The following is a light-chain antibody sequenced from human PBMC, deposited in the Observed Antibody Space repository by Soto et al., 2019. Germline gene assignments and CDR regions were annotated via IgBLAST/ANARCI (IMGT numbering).Light chain of an antibody. J-gene: IGLJ1*01. CDR1: SSDVGSYTY. V-gene: IGLV2-14*03. CDR2: XVX. CDR3: SSYTSSSTLYV. Sequence: QSVLTQPASVSGSPRQSITISCTGASSDVGSYTYVSWYQQHPGKAPXLXIXXVXXRPSGVSNSFSGSKSGNTASLTISGLQAEDEADYYCSSYTSSSTLYVLGTGTKVTV.